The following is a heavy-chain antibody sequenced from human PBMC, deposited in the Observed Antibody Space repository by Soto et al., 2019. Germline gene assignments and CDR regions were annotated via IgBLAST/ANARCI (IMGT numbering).Heavy chain of an antibody. V-gene: IGHV2-5*02. D-gene: IGHD3-16*01. CDR2: IYWDDDP. CDR3: AHAFGGTSWPNDAFDV. CDR1: GFSFSADGVG. Sequence: QITLKESGPTLVKPTQTLTLTCIFSGFSFSADGVGVGWIRQPPGKALEWLALIYWDDDPRYRPSLKSRLTITKDSSQHQVVLTITNMDPLDTATYYCAHAFGGTSWPNDAFDVWGQGTVVTVSS. J-gene: IGHJ3*01.